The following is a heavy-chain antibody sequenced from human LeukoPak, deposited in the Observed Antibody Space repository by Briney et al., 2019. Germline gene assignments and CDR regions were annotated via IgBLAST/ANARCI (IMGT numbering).Heavy chain of an antibody. CDR3: ARSRAAAGPMDV. CDR2: INPNSGGT. Sequence: ASVKVSCKASEYTFTGYYMHWVRQAPGQGLEWMGWINPNSGGTNYAQKFQGWVTMTRDTSISTAYMELSRLRSDDTAVYYCARSRAAAGPMDVWGQGTTVTVSS. V-gene: IGHV1-2*04. D-gene: IGHD6-13*01. CDR1: EYTFTGYY. J-gene: IGHJ6*02.